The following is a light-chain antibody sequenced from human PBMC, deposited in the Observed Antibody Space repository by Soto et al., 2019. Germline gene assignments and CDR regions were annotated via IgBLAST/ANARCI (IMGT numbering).Light chain of an antibody. J-gene: IGLJ3*02. CDR2: EVS. CDR1: TSDAGSYNL. Sequence: QSALTQPASVSGSAGQSITISCTGTTSDAGSYNLVSWYQQHPGQAPKLMIYEVSERPSGVSNRFSGSKSGNTASLTISGLLAEDEADYYCCSYGVGTTTWVFGGGTKVTVL. V-gene: IGLV2-23*02. CDR3: CSYGVGTTTWV.